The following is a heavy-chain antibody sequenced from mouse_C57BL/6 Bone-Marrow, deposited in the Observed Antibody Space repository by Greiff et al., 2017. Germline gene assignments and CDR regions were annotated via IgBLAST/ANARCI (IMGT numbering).Heavy chain of an antibody. CDR1: GYTFTSYG. Sequence: QVQLQQSGAELARPGASVKLSCKASGYTFTSYGISWVKQRTGQGLEWIGEIYPRSGNTYYNEKFKGKAPLTADKSSRTAYMGLRSLTSVDSAVYFCARRTPYYYGSSPKWYFDVWGTGTTVTVSS. J-gene: IGHJ1*03. CDR3: ARRTPYYYGSSPKWYFDV. CDR2: IYPRSGNT. V-gene: IGHV1-81*01. D-gene: IGHD1-1*01.